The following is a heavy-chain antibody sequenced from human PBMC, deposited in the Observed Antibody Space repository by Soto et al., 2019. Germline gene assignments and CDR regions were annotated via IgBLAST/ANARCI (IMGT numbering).Heavy chain of an antibody. V-gene: IGHV4-30-2*01. Sequence: SETLSLTCAVSGGSISSGGYSWSWIRQPPGKGLEWIGYIYHSGSTYYNPSLKSRVTISVDRSKNQFSLKLSSVTAADTAVYYCARGGNKYYFDYWGQGTLVTVSS. CDR1: GGSISSGGYS. CDR2: IYHSGST. D-gene: IGHD5-12*01. CDR3: ARGGNKYYFDY. J-gene: IGHJ4*02.